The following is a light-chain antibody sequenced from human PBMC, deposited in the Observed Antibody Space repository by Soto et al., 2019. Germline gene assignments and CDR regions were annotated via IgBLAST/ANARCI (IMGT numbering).Light chain of an antibody. CDR3: QQYDTYWT. CDR1: ESISNW. CDR2: KAS. J-gene: IGKJ1*01. Sequence: DIPMTQSPSTLSASVGDRVIITCRASESISNWLAWYQQKPGKAPNLLIYKASSLKSGVPLRFSSSGSGTEFTLTINSLQPDDFATYYCQQYDTYWTFGQGTKVEFK. V-gene: IGKV1-5*03.